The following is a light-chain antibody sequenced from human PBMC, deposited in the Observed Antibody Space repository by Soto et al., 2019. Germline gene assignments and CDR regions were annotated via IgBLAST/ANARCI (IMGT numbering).Light chain of an antibody. V-gene: IGKV3D-20*02. CDR3: QQRSNWQFT. J-gene: IGKJ3*01. CDR2: DAS. Sequence: EIVLTQSPGTLSLSPGERATLSCRASQSVSSSYLAWYQQKPGRAPRLLIYDASNRATGIPARFSGSGSGTDFTLTISSLEPEDFAVYYCQQRSNWQFTFGPGTKVDIK. CDR1: QSVSSSY.